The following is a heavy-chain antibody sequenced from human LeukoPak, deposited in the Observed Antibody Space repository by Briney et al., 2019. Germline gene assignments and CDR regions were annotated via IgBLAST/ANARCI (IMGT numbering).Heavy chain of an antibody. CDR1: GFTFSSYW. CDR2: IKQDGSEK. D-gene: IGHD5-18*01. V-gene: IGHV3-7*01. CDR3: AREGYSYAYYFDY. J-gene: IGHJ4*02. Sequence: GGCLRLSCAAAGFTFSSYWMTWVRQAPGRGLEWVANIKQDGSEKNYVDSVKGRFTISRDNAKNSLYLQMNSLRAEDTAVYYCAREGYSYAYYFDYWGQGTLVTFSS.